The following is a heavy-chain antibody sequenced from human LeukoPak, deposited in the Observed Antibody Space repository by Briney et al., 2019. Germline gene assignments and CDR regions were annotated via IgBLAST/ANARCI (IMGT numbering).Heavy chain of an antibody. D-gene: IGHD4-17*01. J-gene: IGHJ3*01. CDR3: GIDPNGDYIGAFDF. V-gene: IGHV3-23*01. CDR2: ITGSGTTT. CDR1: GITLNNYA. Sequence: PGGSLRLSCAVSGITLNNYAMTWVRQAPGKGLEWVSSITGSGTTTRYADSVKGRFTISRDNSVGTLYLQLNSLSAADTAVYYCGIDPNGDYIGAFDFWGQGTKVTASS.